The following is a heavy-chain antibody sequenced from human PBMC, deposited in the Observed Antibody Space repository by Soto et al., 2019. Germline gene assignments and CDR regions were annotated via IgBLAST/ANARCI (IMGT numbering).Heavy chain of an antibody. D-gene: IGHD4-17*01. CDR3: ARDSLSTGDYVRDY. V-gene: IGHV4-31*03. Sequence: QVQLQESGPGLVKPSQTLYLICTVCGGSISSGGYHWSWIRQHPGKGLEWIGYIYYSGSTYYNPSLKSRVTISVDTSKNQFSLKLSSVTAADMAVYYCARDSLSTGDYVRDYWGQGTLVTVSS. CDR2: IYYSGST. CDR1: GGSISSGGYH. J-gene: IGHJ4*02.